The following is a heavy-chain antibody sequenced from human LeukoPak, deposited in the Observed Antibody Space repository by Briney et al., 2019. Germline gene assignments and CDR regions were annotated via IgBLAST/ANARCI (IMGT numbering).Heavy chain of an antibody. CDR3: ASAKIGSPVEFDY. V-gene: IGHV1-2*02. D-gene: IGHD2-21*01. Sequence: ASGKLCCKAYEYTFTAYYMHRMREAPGQGLELMGWFNLNSGDTNFAQTFPGRVTMTRDTSITTGYMELSRLTSDATAIYSWASAKIGSPVEFDYWGQGTLVTVSS. J-gene: IGHJ4*02. CDR1: EYTFTAYY. CDR2: FNLNSGDT.